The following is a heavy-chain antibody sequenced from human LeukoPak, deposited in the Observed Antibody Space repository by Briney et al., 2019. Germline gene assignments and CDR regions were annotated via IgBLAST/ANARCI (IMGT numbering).Heavy chain of an antibody. J-gene: IGHJ4*02. Sequence: PGESLKISCKGSGYSFTSSWFAWVRQMPGKGLEWMGIIYPGDSDTRYSPSFQGQVTISADKFTSTAYLQWSSLKASDTAMYYCARHTESDYFDYWGQGTLVTVSS. V-gene: IGHV5-51*01. CDR3: ARHTESDYFDY. CDR1: GYSFTSSW. CDR2: IYPGDSDT.